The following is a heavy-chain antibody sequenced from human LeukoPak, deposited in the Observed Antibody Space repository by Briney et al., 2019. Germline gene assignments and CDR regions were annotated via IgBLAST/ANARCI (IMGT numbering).Heavy chain of an antibody. D-gene: IGHD3-10*02. CDR1: GFTFSTNG. J-gene: IGHJ6*04. V-gene: IGHV3-23*01. CDR3: AELGITMIGGV. Sequence: GGSLRLSCAASGFTFSTNGMSWVRQAPGKGLEWVSAISGSGGSTYYADSVKGRFTISRDNSKNTLYLQMNSLRAEDTAVYYCAELGITMIGGVWGKGTTVTISS. CDR2: ISGSGGST.